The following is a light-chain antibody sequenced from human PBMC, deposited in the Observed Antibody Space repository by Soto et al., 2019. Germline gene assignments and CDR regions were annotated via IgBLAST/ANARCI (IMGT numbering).Light chain of an antibody. V-gene: IGKV2-30*01. CDR2: KVF. CDR1: QSLVYADGNTY. Sequence: DVVMTQSPLSLPVTLGQSASISCTSSQSLVYADGNTYLNWLQQRPGQSPRRLIYKVFNRDSGVPYRFSGSASGSEFTLTISRVEAEDIGVYYCMQTAHWPYTFGRGTKLDIK. CDR3: MQTAHWPYT. J-gene: IGKJ2*01.